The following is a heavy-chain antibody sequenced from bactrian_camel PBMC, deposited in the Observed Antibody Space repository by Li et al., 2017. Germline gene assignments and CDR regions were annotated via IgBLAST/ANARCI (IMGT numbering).Heavy chain of an antibody. D-gene: IGHD4*01. CDR1: EYTYSTAC. J-gene: IGHJ4*01. CDR2: LNSDGGT. Sequence: QVQLVESGGGSVQAGGSPRLSCSVSEYTYSTACMGWLRQAPGKEREGVAVLNSDGGTSYADSVTGRFTISRDTSKNIVYLSLNNLRFEDAAMYFCGADSPLNTEECFGIATVPTYEGRGTQVTVS. V-gene: IGHV3S53*01.